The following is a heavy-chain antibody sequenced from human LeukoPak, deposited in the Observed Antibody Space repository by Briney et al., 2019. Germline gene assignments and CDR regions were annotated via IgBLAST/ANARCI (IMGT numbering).Heavy chain of an antibody. CDR2: ISASGGST. V-gene: IGHV3-23*01. J-gene: IGHJ4*02. Sequence: GGSLRLSCVASGFTFSGYAMNWVRQAPGKGLEWVSGISASGGSTYYAHSVNGRFTISRDNSKNTVSLQMDSLRAEDTALYYCAKSNGYTNSWYDYWGQGTLVSVSS. CDR3: AKSNGYTNSWYDY. D-gene: IGHD6-13*01. CDR1: GFTFSGYA.